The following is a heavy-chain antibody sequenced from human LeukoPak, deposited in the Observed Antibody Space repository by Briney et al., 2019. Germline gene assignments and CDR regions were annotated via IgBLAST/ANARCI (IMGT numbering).Heavy chain of an antibody. Sequence: PGGSLRLSCAASGFTFSSYNFNWVRQPPGKGVEWVSSISSSSSYIYYADSVKGRFTISRDNAKNSLYLQMNSLRAEDTAVYYCARISEYDFWSGYFYYGMDVWGQGTTVTVSS. D-gene: IGHD3-3*01. CDR1: GFTFSSYN. V-gene: IGHV3-21*01. CDR3: ARISEYDFWSGYFYYGMDV. J-gene: IGHJ6*02. CDR2: ISSSSSYI.